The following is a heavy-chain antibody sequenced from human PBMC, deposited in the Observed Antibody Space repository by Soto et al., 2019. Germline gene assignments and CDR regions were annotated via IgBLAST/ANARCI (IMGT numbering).Heavy chain of an antibody. CDR3: ARRTLETYYDFWSGQQNWFDP. Sequence: ASVKVSCKASGYTFTSYDISWVRQATGQGLEWMGWMNPNSGNTGYAQKFQGRVTMTRNTSISTAYMELSSLRSEDTAVYYCARRTLETYYDFWSGQQNWFDPWGQGTLVTVSS. D-gene: IGHD3-3*01. CDR1: GYTFTSYD. V-gene: IGHV1-8*01. CDR2: MNPNSGNT. J-gene: IGHJ5*02.